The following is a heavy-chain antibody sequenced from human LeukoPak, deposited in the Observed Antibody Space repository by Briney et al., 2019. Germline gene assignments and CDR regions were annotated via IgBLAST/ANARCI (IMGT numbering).Heavy chain of an antibody. V-gene: IGHV4-38-2*02. D-gene: IGHD5-18*01. J-gene: IGHJ5*02. Sequence: PSETLSLTCTVSGYSISSGYYWGWIRQPPGKGLEWIGSIYYSGSTYYNPSLKSRVTISVDTSKNQFSLKLSSVTAADTAVYYCARHGRYSYGYGSAYNWFDPWGQGTLVTVSS. CDR2: IYYSGST. CDR3: ARHGRYSYGYGSAYNWFDP. CDR1: GYSISSGYY.